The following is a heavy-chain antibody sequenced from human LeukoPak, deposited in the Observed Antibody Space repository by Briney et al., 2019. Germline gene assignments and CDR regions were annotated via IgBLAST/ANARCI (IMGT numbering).Heavy chain of an antibody. J-gene: IGHJ4*02. Sequence: ASVKVSCKASGGTFSSYAISWVRQAPGQGLEWMGGIIPIFGTANYAQKFQGRVTITADKSTSTAYMELSSLRSEDTAVYYCASGVYYDYVWGSYRYSFDYWGQGTLVTVSS. D-gene: IGHD3-16*02. V-gene: IGHV1-69*06. CDR2: IIPIFGTA. CDR1: GGTFSSYA. CDR3: ASGVYYDYVWGSYRYSFDY.